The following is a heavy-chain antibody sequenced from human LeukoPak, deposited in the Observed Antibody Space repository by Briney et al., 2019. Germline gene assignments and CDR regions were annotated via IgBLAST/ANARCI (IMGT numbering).Heavy chain of an antibody. V-gene: IGHV4-34*01. Sequence: PSETLSLTCAVYGGSFSGYYWSWIRQPPGKGLEWIGEINHSGSTNYNPSLKSRGTISVDTSKNQFSLKLSSVTAADTAVYYCARGTYIGSGWYTLSGAWFDPWGQGTLVTVSS. CDR2: INHSGST. CDR1: GGSFSGYY. J-gene: IGHJ5*02. D-gene: IGHD6-19*01. CDR3: ARGTYIGSGWYTLSGAWFDP.